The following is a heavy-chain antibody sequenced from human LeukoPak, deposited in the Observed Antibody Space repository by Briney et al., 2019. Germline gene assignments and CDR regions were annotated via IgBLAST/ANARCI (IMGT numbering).Heavy chain of an antibody. CDR2: IDHRGRT. V-gene: IGHV4-39*07. CDR3: AREVVAARGSFDS. J-gene: IGHJ4*02. Sequence: PSETQSLTCTVSGGSIRSSYYYWSWIRQPPGKGLEWIGEIDHRGRTNYNPSLKSRVTMSVDTSKNQLSLKLSSVTAADTAVYYCAREVVAARGSFDSWGQGTLVTVSS. D-gene: IGHD2-2*01. CDR1: GGSIRSSYYY.